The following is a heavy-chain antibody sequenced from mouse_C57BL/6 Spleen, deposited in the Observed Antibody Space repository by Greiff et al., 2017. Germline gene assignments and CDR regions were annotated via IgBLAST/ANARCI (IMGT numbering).Heavy chain of an antibody. CDR2: ISSGSSTI. D-gene: IGHD2-5*01. Sequence: EVNLVESGGGLVKPGGSLNLSCAASGFTFSDYGMHWVRQAPEKGLEWVAYISSGSSTIYYADTVKGRFTTSRDNAKNTLFLQMTSLRSEDTAMYYCAGRGYSNPFDYWGQGTTLTVSS. J-gene: IGHJ2*01. CDR3: AGRGYSNPFDY. CDR1: GFTFSDYG. V-gene: IGHV5-17*01.